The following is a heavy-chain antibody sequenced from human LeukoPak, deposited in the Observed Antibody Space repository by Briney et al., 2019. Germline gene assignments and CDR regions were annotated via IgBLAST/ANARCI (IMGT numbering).Heavy chain of an antibody. CDR1: VGSISSHY. CDR3: ARLKDLWFDP. D-gene: IGHD2-15*01. V-gene: IGHV4-59*11. Sequence: SETLSLTCTVSVGSISSHYWNWIRQTPGRGLEWIGYISYSGGTNYNPSLKSRVTISVDTSKSQFSLKLTSVTAADTAVYYCARLKDLWFDPWGQGTLATVSS. CDR2: ISYSGGT. J-gene: IGHJ5*02.